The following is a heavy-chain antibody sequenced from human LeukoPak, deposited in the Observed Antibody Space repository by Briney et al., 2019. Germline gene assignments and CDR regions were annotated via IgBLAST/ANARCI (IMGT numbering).Heavy chain of an antibody. J-gene: IGHJ4*02. CDR3: ASGSREW. Sequence: GGSLRLSCAAAGFTFSRYWMSWFRQAPGKGLEWLANIKEDGSEKYYVDSVKGRFTISRDNAKNSLYLQMNSLRAEDTSVYYCASGSREWWGQGTLVTVSS. CDR1: GFTFSRYW. D-gene: IGHD3-10*01. CDR2: IKEDGSEK. V-gene: IGHV3-7*01.